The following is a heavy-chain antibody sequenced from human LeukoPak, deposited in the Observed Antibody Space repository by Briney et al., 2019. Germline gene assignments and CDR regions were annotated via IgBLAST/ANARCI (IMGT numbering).Heavy chain of an antibody. CDR1: GFRFSSYA. CDR3: AKARPIVVVTAGPFDY. J-gene: IGHJ4*02. CDR2: ISGSGVST. Sequence: GGSLRLSCAASGFRFSSYAMSWVRQAPGKGLEWVSAISGSGVSTYYADSVKGRFTISRDNSKNTLYLQMNSLRAEDTAVYYCAKARPIVVVTAGPFDYWGQGTLVTVSS. V-gene: IGHV3-23*01. D-gene: IGHD2-21*02.